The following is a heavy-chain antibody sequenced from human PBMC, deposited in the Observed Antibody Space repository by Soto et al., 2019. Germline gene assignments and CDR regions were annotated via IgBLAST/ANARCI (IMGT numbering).Heavy chain of an antibody. J-gene: IGHJ6*04. Sequence: GGSLRLSCAASGFTFSSYGMHWVRQAPGKGLEWVAVIWYDGSNKYYADSVKGRFTISRDNSKNTLYLQMNSLRAEDTAVYYSARTKARYQLGMDVWGKGTTVTVSS. D-gene: IGHD2-2*01. V-gene: IGHV3-33*01. CDR1: GFTFSSYG. CDR3: ARTKARYQLGMDV. CDR2: IWYDGSNK.